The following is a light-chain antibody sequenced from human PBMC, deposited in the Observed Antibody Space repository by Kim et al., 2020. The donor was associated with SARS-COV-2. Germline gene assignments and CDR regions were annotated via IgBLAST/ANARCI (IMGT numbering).Light chain of an antibody. J-gene: IGKJ3*01. CDR1: QSVSSNY. CDR3: HLYGSSPL. Sequence: EIVLTQSPGTLSLSPGERVTLSCRASQSVSSNYLAWYQQKPGQAPRLLIYGASSRATDIPDRFSGSGSGTDFTLTISRLEAEDFALYYCHLYGSSPLFGPGTKVDIK. V-gene: IGKV3-20*01. CDR2: GAS.